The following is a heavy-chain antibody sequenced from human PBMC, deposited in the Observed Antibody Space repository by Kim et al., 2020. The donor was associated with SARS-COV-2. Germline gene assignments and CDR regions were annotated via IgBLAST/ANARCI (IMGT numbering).Heavy chain of an antibody. D-gene: IGHD2-15*01. CDR3: ARVWDIVVVVAASHDY. V-gene: IGHV1-18*01. J-gene: IGHJ4*02. CDR2: ISAYNGNT. CDR1: GYTFTSYG. Sequence: ASVKVSCKASGYTFTSYGISWVRQAPGQGLEWMGWISAYNGNTNYAQKLQGRVTMTTDTSTSTAYMELRSLRSDDTAVYYCARVWDIVVVVAASHDYWGQGTLVTVSS.